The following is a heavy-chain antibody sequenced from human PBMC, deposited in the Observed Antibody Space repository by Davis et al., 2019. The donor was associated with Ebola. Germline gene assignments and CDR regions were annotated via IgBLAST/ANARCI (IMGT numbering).Heavy chain of an antibody. Sequence: KVSCKGSGYSFTSYWIGWVRQMPGKGLEWMGIIYPGDSDTRYSPSFQGQVTISAVKSISTAYLQWSSLKASDTAMYYCATIRGYCSGGSCYRWFDPWGQGTLVTVSS. CDR3: ATIRGYCSGGSCYRWFDP. CDR1: GYSFTSYW. J-gene: IGHJ5*02. D-gene: IGHD2-15*01. CDR2: IYPGDSDT. V-gene: IGHV5-51*01.